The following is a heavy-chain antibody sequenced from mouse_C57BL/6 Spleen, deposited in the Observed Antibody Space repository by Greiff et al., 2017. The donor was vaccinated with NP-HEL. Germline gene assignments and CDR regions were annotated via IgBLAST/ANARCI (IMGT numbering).Heavy chain of an antibody. D-gene: IGHD1-1*01. V-gene: IGHV1-42*01. J-gene: IGHJ4*01. Sequence: EVKLMESGPELVKPGASVKISCKASGYSFTGYYMNWVKQSPEKSLEWIGEINPSTGGTTYNQKFKAKATLTVDKSSSTAYMQLKSLTSEDSAVYYCARSYYYGSSYDYYAMDYWGQGTSVTVSS. CDR3: ARSYYYGSSYDYYAMDY. CDR1: GYSFTGYY. CDR2: INPSTGGT.